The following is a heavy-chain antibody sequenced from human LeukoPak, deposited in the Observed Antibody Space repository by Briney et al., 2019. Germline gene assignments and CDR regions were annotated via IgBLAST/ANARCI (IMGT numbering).Heavy chain of an antibody. V-gene: IGHV5-51*01. CDR2: IYPGDSDT. Sequence: KVSCKASGYSFTSYWIGWVRQMPGKGLEWMGIIYPGDSDTRYSPSFQGQVTISADKSISTAYLQWSSLKASDTAMYYCARLTYYYGSGSYSYFDYWGQGTLVTVSS. CDR3: ARLTYYYGSGSYSYFDY. J-gene: IGHJ4*02. CDR1: GYSFTSYW. D-gene: IGHD3-10*01.